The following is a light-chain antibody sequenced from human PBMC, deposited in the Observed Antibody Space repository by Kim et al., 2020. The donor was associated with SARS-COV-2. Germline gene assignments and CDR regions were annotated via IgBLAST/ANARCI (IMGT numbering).Light chain of an antibody. CDR1: QSVSSN. V-gene: IGKV3-15*01. J-gene: IGKJ2*01. CDR2: GAS. CDR3: QQYNNWPYT. Sequence: ETAMTQSPATLSVSPGERATLSCRASQSVSSNLAWYQQKPGQAPRLIIYGASTRATGIPARFSASGSGTEFTLTISSLQSEDFAVYYCQQYNNWPYTFGQGTKLEI.